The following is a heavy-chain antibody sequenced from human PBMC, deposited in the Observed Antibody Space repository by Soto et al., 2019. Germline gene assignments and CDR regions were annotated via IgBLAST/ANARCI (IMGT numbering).Heavy chain of an antibody. D-gene: IGHD3-3*01. CDR3: ARGGLYDLWSGLFD. V-gene: IGHV4-30-4*01. CDR2: MHDSGTT. Sequence: SETLSLTCSVSGASITSGDYYWNWIRQTPGTGLEWLGYMHDSGTTSYNPSLKSRVTISRDTSKNQFSLKLTSVSAADTAVYFCARGGLYDLWSGLFDWGQGIRVTVSS. J-gene: IGHJ4*02. CDR1: GASITSGDYY.